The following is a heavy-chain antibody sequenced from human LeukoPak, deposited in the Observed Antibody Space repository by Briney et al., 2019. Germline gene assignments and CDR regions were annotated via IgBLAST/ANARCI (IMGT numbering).Heavy chain of an antibody. D-gene: IGHD3-9*01. J-gene: IGHJ5*02. Sequence: SETLSLTXTVSGGSISSSSYYWGCIRQPPGKGLEWIGNINYGGSGSTYYNPSLKSRVTISVDTSRSQFSLKLNSVTAADTAVYYCARLPTGYPNWFDPWGQGTLVTVSS. CDR2: INYGGSGST. V-gene: IGHV4-39*01. CDR1: GGSISSSSYY. CDR3: ARLPTGYPNWFDP.